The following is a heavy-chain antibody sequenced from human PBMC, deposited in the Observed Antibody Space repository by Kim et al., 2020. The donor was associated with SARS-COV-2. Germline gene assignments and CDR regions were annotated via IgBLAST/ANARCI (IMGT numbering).Heavy chain of an antibody. V-gene: IGHV3-33*01. CDR2: IWYDGSNK. Sequence: GGSLRLSCAASGFTFSSYGMHWVRQAPGKGLEWVAVIWYDGSNKYYADSVKGRFTISRDNSKNTLYLQMNSLRAEDTAVYYCARDLRVYYDFWSGYYYGMDVWGQGTTVTVSS. CDR1: GFTFSSYG. J-gene: IGHJ6*02. D-gene: IGHD3-3*01. CDR3: ARDLRVYYDFWSGYYYGMDV.